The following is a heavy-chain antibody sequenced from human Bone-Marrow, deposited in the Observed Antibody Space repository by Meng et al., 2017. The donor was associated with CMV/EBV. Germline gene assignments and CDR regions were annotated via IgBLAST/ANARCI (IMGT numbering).Heavy chain of an antibody. CDR2: ISSSGTYI. CDR1: GFTFSSYS. V-gene: IGHV3-21*01. Sequence: GESLKISCAVSGFTFSSYSMNWVRQAPGKGLEWVSSISSSGTYIYYADSVKGRFTISRDNAQNSLYLQMNSLRAEDTAVYYCARDVSPRSSAYFAIYYFYALDFWGQGSTVTCSS. J-gene: IGHJ6*01. D-gene: IGHD2-21*01. CDR3: ARDVSPRSSAYFAIYYFYALDF.